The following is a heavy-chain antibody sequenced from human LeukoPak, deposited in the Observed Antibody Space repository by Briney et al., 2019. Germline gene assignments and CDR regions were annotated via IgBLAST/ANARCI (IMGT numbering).Heavy chain of an antibody. J-gene: IGHJ6*02. D-gene: IGHD2-2*01. CDR1: GYTFTSYG. V-gene: IGHV1-18*01. Sequence: ASVKVSCKASGYTFTSYGISWVRQAPGQGLEWMGWISAYNGNTNYAQKLRGRVTMTTDTSTSTAYMELRSLRSDDTAVYYCARERRSSTSSDYYYYGMDVWGQGTTVTVSS. CDR3: ARERRSSTSSDYYYYGMDV. CDR2: ISAYNGNT.